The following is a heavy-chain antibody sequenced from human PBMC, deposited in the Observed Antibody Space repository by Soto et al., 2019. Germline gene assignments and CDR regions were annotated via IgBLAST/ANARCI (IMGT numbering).Heavy chain of an antibody. Sequence: EVQLLQSGAEVKKPGESLTISCKGSGYRFTSYWITWVRQMPGKGLEWMGRIDPSDSNINSSPSFQGHFTLLVDKSINTAYLQWTTLKPSDTATYYCATTNGAYGDYWGQGTLVSVSS. D-gene: IGHD4-17*01. CDR2: IDPSDSNI. CDR1: GYRFTSYW. J-gene: IGHJ4*02. V-gene: IGHV5-10-1*03. CDR3: ATTNGAYGDY.